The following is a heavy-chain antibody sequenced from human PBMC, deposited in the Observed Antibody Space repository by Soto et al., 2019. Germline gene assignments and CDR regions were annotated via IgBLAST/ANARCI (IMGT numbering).Heavy chain of an antibody. V-gene: IGHV3-11*01. CDR1: GFTFSDYY. CDR2: ISSSGSTI. D-gene: IGHD2-15*01. Sequence: GGSLRLSCAASGFTFSDYYMSWIRQAPGKGLEWVSYISSSGSTIYYADSVKGRFTISRDNAKNSLYLQMNSLRAEDTAVYYCAREDRYCSGGSCYSGYFQHWGQGTLVTVSS. J-gene: IGHJ1*01. CDR3: AREDRYCSGGSCYSGYFQH.